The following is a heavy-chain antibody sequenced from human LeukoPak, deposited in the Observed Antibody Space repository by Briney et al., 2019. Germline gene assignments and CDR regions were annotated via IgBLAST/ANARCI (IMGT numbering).Heavy chain of an antibody. CDR2: IIPIFGTA. J-gene: IGHJ1*01. V-gene: IGHV1-69*06. D-gene: IGHD5-24*01. Sequence: VASVKVSCKASGGTFSSYAISWVRQAPGQGLEWMGGIIPIFGTANYAQKFQGRVTITADKSTSTAYMELSSLRSEDTAVYYCARSSPLDGYNLVYFQHWGQGTLVTVSS. CDR1: GGTFSSYA. CDR3: ARSSPLDGYNLVYFQH.